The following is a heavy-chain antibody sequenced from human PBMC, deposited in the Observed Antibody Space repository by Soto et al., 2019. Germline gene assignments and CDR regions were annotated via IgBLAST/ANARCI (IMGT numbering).Heavy chain of an antibody. J-gene: IGHJ4*02. CDR2: MNPDSGNT. Sequence: QGQLVQSGAEVKKPGASVKVSCKASGYTFTSYAINWVRQATGQELEWMGWMNPDSGNTGYAQKFQGRVTMTRNTAMSTSYMELSSLRSEDTAVYYCARSTNDYGDRHWGQGALVTVAS. V-gene: IGHV1-8*01. D-gene: IGHD4-17*01. CDR3: ARSTNDYGDRH. CDR1: GYTFTSYA.